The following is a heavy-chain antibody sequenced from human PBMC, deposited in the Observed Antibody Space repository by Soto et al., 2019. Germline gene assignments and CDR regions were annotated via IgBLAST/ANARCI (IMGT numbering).Heavy chain of an antibody. CDR2: IIPILGIA. D-gene: IGHD1-26*01. J-gene: IGHJ6*02. CDR1: GGTFSSYT. Sequence: QVQLVQSGAEVKKPGSSVKVSCKASGGTFSSYTISWVRQAPGQGLEWMGRIIPILGIANYAQKFQGRVTITADKAPSTAYMELSSLRSEDTAVYYCAREGGGVGAGDVWGQGTTVTVSS. V-gene: IGHV1-69*08. CDR3: AREGGGVGAGDV.